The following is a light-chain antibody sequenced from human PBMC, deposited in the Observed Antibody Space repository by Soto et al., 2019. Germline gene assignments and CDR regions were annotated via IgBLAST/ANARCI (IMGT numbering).Light chain of an antibody. Sequence: EIVMTQSPATLSVSPGERATLTCRASQSVSSSLAWYQQKPGQAPRLLIYGASTRATGIPARFSGSRSGTEFTLTISSLQSEDFAVYYCQQYNNWPLYIFGQGTKLEIK. CDR3: QQYNNWPLYI. CDR1: QSVSSS. CDR2: GAS. J-gene: IGKJ2*01. V-gene: IGKV3-15*01.